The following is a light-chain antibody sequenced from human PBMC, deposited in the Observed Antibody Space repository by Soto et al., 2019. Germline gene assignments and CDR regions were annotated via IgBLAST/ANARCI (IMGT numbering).Light chain of an antibody. CDR2: GND. J-gene: IGLJ2*01. CDR1: SSNIGEGYD. V-gene: IGLV1-40*01. Sequence: QAVVTQPPSVSGAPGQRVTISCTGSSSNIGEGYDVHWYQQLPGKAPRLLIYGNDNRPSGVPDRFSDSKSGTSASLAITALQAEDEADYYCQSYDNSLSGSVVFGGGTKLTVL. CDR3: QSYDNSLSGSVV.